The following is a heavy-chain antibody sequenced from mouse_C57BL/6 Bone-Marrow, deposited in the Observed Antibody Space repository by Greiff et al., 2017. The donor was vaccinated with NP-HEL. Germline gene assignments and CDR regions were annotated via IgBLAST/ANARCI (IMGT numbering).Heavy chain of an antibody. V-gene: IGHV5-6*02. D-gene: IGHD2-4*01. CDR2: ISSGGSYT. CDR3: ARPYDYDGYYAMDY. J-gene: IGHJ4*01. CDR1: GFTFSSYG. Sequence: EVMLVESGGDLVKPGASLKLSCAASGFTFSSYGMSWVRQTPDQRLEWVATISSGGSYTYYTDSLKGRFTFSTDNANNTLYMQMSRLTSEDTAMYYCARPYDYDGYYAMDYWGQGTSVTVSS.